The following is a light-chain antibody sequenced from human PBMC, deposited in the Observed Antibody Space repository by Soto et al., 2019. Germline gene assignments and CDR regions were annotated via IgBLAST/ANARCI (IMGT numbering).Light chain of an antibody. CDR1: QSVSSSY. Sequence: VLKQSPGTLSLSPGERATLSCRASQSVSSSYLAWYQQKPGQAPRLLIYGASTRATGIPARFSGSGSGTDFTLTISRLEPEDFAVYYCQQYGSAPWTFGQGTKVDIK. V-gene: IGKV3-20*01. CDR3: QQYGSAPWT. CDR2: GAS. J-gene: IGKJ1*01.